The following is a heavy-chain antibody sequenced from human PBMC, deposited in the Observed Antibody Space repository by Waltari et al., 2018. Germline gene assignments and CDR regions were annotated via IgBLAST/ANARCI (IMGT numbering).Heavy chain of an antibody. Sequence: QVQLQESGPGLVKPSGTLSLTCAVSGGSISISTWWSGFRQPPGKGLEWIGEIYHSGSTNYNPALKSRVTISVDKYKNQFSLKLSSVTAAETAVYYCARVGVRRELYYFDYWGQGTLVTVSS. V-gene: IGHV4-4*02. CDR3: ARVGVRRELYYFDY. D-gene: IGHD3-16*01. CDR2: IYHSGST. CDR1: GGSISISTW. J-gene: IGHJ4*02.